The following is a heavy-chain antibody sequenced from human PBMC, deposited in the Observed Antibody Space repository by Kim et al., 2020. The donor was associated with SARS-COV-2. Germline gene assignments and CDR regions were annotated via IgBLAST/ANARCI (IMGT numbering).Heavy chain of an antibody. CDR1: GGSISGYY. CDR2: INHSGST. D-gene: IGHD5-12*01. V-gene: IGHV4-34*01. Sequence: SETLSLTCAVYGGSISGYYWSWIRQPPGKGLEWIGEINHSGSTNYNPSLKSRVTISVDTSKNQFSLKLSSVTAADTAVYYCARGADGYNPLDAFDIWCQGTMVTVSS. J-gene: IGHJ3*02. CDR3: ARGADGYNPLDAFDI.